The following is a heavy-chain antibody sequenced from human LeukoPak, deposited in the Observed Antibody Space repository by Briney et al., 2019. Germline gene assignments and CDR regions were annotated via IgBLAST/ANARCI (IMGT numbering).Heavy chain of an antibody. V-gene: IGHV4-34*01. Sequence: TSETLSLTCAVYGGSFSGYYWSWIRQPPGKGLEWIGEINHSGSTNYNPSLKSRVTISVDTSKNQFSLKLSSVTAADTAVYYCAREGYDILTGYYRSLGYWGQGTLVTVSS. CDR1: GGSFSGYY. CDR2: INHSGST. CDR3: AREGYDILTGYYRSLGY. D-gene: IGHD3-9*01. J-gene: IGHJ4*02.